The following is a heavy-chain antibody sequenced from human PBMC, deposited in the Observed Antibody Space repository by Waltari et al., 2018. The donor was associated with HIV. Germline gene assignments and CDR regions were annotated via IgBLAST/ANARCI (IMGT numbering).Heavy chain of an antibody. Sequence: EVQLVESGGGLVKPGGSLRLSCAASGFNLTNAWMSWVRQAPGKGLEWVGRIKSKSEGGTTDYAAPVKGRFTISRDDSKDTLYLQVNSLKTDDTAVYYCATAGSTGTTRGYWGQGTLVTVSS. CDR1: GFNLTNAW. D-gene: IGHD1-1*01. CDR3: ATAGSTGTTRGY. V-gene: IGHV3-15*01. J-gene: IGHJ4*02. CDR2: IKSKSEGGTT.